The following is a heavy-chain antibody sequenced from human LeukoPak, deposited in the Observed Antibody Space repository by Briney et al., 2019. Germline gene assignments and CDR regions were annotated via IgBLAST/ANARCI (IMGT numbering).Heavy chain of an antibody. CDR3: AKEGYRYGGGSYYYMDV. D-gene: IGHD5-18*01. CDR2: ISGSGGST. J-gene: IGHJ6*03. Sequence: TGGSLRLSCAASGFTFSSYAMSWVRQAPGKGLEWVSAISGSGGSTYYADSVKGRFTISRDNSKNTLYLQMNSLRAEDTAVYYCAKEGYRYGGGSYYYMDVWGKGTTVTVSS. CDR1: GFTFSSYA. V-gene: IGHV3-23*01.